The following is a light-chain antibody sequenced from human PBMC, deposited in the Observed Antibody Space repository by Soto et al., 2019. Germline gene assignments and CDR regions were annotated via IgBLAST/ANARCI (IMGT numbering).Light chain of an antibody. V-gene: IGKV3-15*01. Sequence: EILMTQSPATLSVSPGQRATLSCRASQRVGSKLAWYQQMPGQIPRLLIYDASTRASGVPARFSGSGSGTEFTLYISSLQSEDSAVYFCQQYENWIALTFGGGTKVEVK. J-gene: IGKJ4*01. CDR1: QRVGSK. CDR3: QQYENWIALT. CDR2: DAS.